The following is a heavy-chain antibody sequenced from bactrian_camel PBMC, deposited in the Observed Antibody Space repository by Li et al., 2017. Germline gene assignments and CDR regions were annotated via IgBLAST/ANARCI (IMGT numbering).Heavy chain of an antibody. D-gene: IGHD2*01. Sequence: VQLVESGGGLVQPGGSLRVSCAASGFSAYDMNWVRQAPGKQREGVATIAQGRGSAVYADSVRGRFTISLDTAKNTVFLQMNSLKPEDTAMYYCAARGPYCYTKLSVRDFTYWGQGTQVTVS. CDR1: GFSAYD. CDR2: IAQGRGSA. CDR3: AARGPYCYTKLSVRDFTY. J-gene: IGHJ6*01. V-gene: IGHV3S40*01.